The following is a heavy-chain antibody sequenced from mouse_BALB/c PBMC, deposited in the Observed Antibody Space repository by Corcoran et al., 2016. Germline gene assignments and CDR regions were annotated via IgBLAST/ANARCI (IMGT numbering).Heavy chain of an antibody. J-gene: IGHJ4*01. CDR1: GYTFTNYG. Sequence: QIQLVQAGPELKKAGETVTISCKESGYTFTNYGMNWVMQAPGKGLKWMGWINTYTGEPTYADDFKGRFAFSLETSASTAYLQITNLKNEDTATYFCTREPYSMDYWGQGTSVTVSA. CDR2: INTYTGEP. CDR3: TREPYSMDY. D-gene: IGHD6-1*01. V-gene: IGHV9-3-1*01.